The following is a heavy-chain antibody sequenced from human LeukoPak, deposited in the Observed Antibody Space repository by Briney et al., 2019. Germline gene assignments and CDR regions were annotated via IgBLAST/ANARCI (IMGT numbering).Heavy chain of an antibody. D-gene: IGHD3-22*01. CDR1: VGSISSYY. J-gene: IGHJ4*02. V-gene: IGHV4-59*01. Sequence: SETLSLTCTVSVGSISSYYWSWIRQPPGKGLEWIGYIYYSGSTNYNPSLKSRVTISVDTSKNQFSLKLSSVTAADTAVYYCAAGSESYDSRGYSYYFDYWGQGTLVTVSS. CDR3: AAGSESYDSRGYSYYFDY. CDR2: IYYSGST.